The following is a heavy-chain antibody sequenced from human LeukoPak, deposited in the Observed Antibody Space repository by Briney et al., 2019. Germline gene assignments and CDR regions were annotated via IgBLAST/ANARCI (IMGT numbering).Heavy chain of an antibody. J-gene: IGHJ4*02. D-gene: IGHD3-16*02. V-gene: IGHV4-39*01. CDR2: IYYSGST. Sequence: SETLSLTCTVSGGSISSSSYYWGWIRQPPGKGLEWIGSIYYSGSTYYNPSLKSRVTISVDTSKNQFSLKLSSVTAADTAVYYCARKGTTYYDCIWGSYRDKYYFDYWGQGTLVTVSS. CDR1: GGSISSSSYY. CDR3: ARKGTTYYDCIWGSYRDKYYFDY.